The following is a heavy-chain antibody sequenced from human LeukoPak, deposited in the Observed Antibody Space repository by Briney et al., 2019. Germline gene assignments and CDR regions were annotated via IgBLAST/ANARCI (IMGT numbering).Heavy chain of an antibody. CDR2: INSDGSST. J-gene: IGHJ4*02. D-gene: IGHD2-2*01. CDR3: ARGSYQVLYFDY. Sequence: GGSLRLSCAASGFTFSNYWMHWVRQAPGKGLVWVSRINSDGSSTSYADSVKGRFTISRDNAKNTLYLQMNSLRAEDTAVYYCARGSYQVLYFDYWGQGTLVTVS. CDR1: GFTFSNYW. V-gene: IGHV3-74*01.